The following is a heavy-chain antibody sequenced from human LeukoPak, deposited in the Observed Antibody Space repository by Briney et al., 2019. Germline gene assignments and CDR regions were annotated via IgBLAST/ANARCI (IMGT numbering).Heavy chain of an antibody. D-gene: IGHD6-13*01. V-gene: IGHV3-23*01. J-gene: IGHJ4*02. CDR3: AKAREVAAADTTDY. CDR1: GFTFDDYA. CDR2: ITVVGST. Sequence: GGSLRLSCAASGFTFDDYAMTWVRQAPGKGLEWVSTITVVGSTYYADSVKGRFTISRDNSKNTLYLQMNSLRAEDTAVYYCAKAREVAAADTTDYWGQGTLVTVSS.